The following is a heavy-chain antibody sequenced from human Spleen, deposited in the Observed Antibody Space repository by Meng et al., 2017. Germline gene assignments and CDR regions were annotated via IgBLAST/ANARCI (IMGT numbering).Heavy chain of an antibody. CDR1: GGSFSDYY. J-gene: IGHJ4*02. Sequence: QWQLRQWGAGLLKPSETLSLTCVVSGGSFSDYYWSWIRQPPGKGLEWIGEINHSGSTNYNPSLENRATISVDTSQNNLSLKLSSVTAADSAVYYCARGPTTMAHDFDYWGQGTLVTVSS. D-gene: IGHD4-11*01. V-gene: IGHV4-34*01. CDR3: ARGPTTMAHDFDY. CDR2: INHSGST.